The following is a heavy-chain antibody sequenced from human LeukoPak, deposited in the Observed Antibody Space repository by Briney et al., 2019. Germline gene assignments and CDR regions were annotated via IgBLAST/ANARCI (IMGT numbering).Heavy chain of an antibody. J-gene: IGHJ6*02. CDR3: ARDLDRAQLTAMLLGSTFVYYYGMDV. CDR2: INPSGGST. Sequence: ASVKVSCKASGYTFTSYYMHWVRQAPGQGLEWMGIINPSGGSTSYAQKFQGRVTMTRDTSTSTVYMELSSLRSEDTAVYYCARDLDRAQLTAMLLGSTFVYYYGMDVWGQGTTVTVSS. D-gene: IGHD5-18*01. CDR1: GYTFTSYY. V-gene: IGHV1-46*01.